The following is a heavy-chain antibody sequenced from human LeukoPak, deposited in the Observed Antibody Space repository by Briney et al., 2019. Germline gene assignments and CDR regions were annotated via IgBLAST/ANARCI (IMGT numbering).Heavy chain of an antibody. CDR3: ARDPATAASTAPYFDY. D-gene: IGHD6-13*01. V-gene: IGHV3-48*01. CDR1: GFTFSSYS. CDR2: ISSSSSTV. J-gene: IGHJ4*02. Sequence: GGSLRLSCAASGFTFSSYSMNWVRQAPGKGLEWVSYISSSSSTVYYADSVKGRFTISRDNSKNTLYLQMNSLRAEDTAVYYCARDPATAASTAPYFDYWGQGTLVTVSS.